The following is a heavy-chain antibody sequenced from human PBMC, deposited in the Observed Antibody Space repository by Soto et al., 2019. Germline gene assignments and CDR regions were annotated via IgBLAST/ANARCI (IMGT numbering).Heavy chain of an antibody. J-gene: IGHJ6*02. V-gene: IGHV4-39*01. CDR1: GGSISSSSYY. D-gene: IGHD6-13*01. Sequence: SETLSLTCTVSGGSISSSSYYWGWIRQPPGKGLEWIGSIYYSGSTYYNPSLKSRVTISVDTSKNQFSLKLSSVTAADTAVYYCARLNSSSWYLHYYYGMDVWGQGTTVTVSS. CDR2: IYYSGST. CDR3: ARLNSSSWYLHYYYGMDV.